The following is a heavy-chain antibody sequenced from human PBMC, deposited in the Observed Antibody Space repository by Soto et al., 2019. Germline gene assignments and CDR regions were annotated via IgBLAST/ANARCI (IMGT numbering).Heavy chain of an antibody. Sequence: GGSLRLSCAASGFTFSDFYMSWIRQAPGKGLEWVSYISGSGGTIYYADSVKGRFTISRDNAKNSLYLHMTSLRAEDTAIYYCAREMVIVATNYYYYGMDVWGQGTTVTVSS. CDR2: ISGSGGTI. V-gene: IGHV3-11*01. CDR1: GFTFSDFY. D-gene: IGHD2-15*01. J-gene: IGHJ6*02. CDR3: AREMVIVATNYYYYGMDV.